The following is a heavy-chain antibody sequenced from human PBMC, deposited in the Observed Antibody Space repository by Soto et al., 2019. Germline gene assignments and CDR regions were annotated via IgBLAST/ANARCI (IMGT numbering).Heavy chain of an antibody. D-gene: IGHD3-22*01. CDR1: GFTFNNYW. CDR3: ARGAFYYYDSSDD. J-gene: IGHJ4*02. V-gene: IGHV3-74*01. Sequence: GGSLRLSCAASGFTFNNYWVHWVRQAPGKGLVWVSRINIDGSTTNYADSVKGRFTISRDNAKNTIYLQMNSLRAEDTAVYYCARGAFYYYDSSDDWGQGTLVTVSS. CDR2: INIDGSTT.